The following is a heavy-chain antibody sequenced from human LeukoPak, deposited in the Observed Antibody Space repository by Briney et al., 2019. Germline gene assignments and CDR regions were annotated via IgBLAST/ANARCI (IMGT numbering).Heavy chain of an antibody. CDR1: GFTFSSYA. CDR2: ISYDGSNK. Sequence: GGSLRLSCAASGFTFSSYAMHWVRQAPGKGLEWVAVISYDGSNKYYADSVKGRFTISRDNSKNTLYLQMSSLRAEDTAVYYCARDRSQGYFDYWGQGTLVTVSS. J-gene: IGHJ4*02. CDR3: ARDRSQGYFDY. V-gene: IGHV3-30*04.